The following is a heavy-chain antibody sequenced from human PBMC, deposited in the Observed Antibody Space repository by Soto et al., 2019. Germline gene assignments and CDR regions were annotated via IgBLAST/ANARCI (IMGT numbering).Heavy chain of an antibody. CDR2: ISGSGDGT. V-gene: IGHV3-23*01. J-gene: IGHJ4*02. Sequence: GGSLRLSCAASGFTFSSFALSWVRQAPGKGLEWVSAISGSGDGTDYADSVKGRFTISRDNSKNTLYLQMNSLRAEDTAVYYCAGARYSSQDSWGKGDLVNVS. CDR3: AGARYSSQDS. D-gene: IGHD5-18*01. CDR1: GFTFSSFA.